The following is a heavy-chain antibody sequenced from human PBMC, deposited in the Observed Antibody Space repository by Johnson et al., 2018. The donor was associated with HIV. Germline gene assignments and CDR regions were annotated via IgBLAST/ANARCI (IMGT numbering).Heavy chain of an antibody. Sequence: VQLVESGGGLVQPGGSRRLSCAASGFTFSSYAMSWVRQAPGKGLEWVSAISGSGGSTYYADSVKGRFTISRDNSKNTLYLQMNSWKTEDTAVYYCTRRIAAAGISVAAFDIWGQGTMVTVSS. CDR2: ISGSGGST. D-gene: IGHD6-13*01. CDR3: TRRIAAAGISVAAFDI. V-gene: IGHV3-23*04. CDR1: GFTFSSYA. J-gene: IGHJ3*02.